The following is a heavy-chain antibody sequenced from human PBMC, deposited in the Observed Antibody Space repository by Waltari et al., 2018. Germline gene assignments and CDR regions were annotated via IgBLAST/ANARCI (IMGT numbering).Heavy chain of an antibody. D-gene: IGHD1-20*01. CDR1: GFTSLTNA. V-gene: IGHV3-23*01. Sequence: EVQLLESGGGLVQPGGSLRLSCQASGFTSLTNAINWVRQAPGKGLEWVSSISVSDATYYADSVKGRFTVSRDYSDNTIHLQMDSLRADDTAVYFCAKPFYNWDDPLHSWGQGAPVTVSS. CDR3: AKPFYNWDDPLHS. J-gene: IGHJ1*01. CDR2: ISVSDAT.